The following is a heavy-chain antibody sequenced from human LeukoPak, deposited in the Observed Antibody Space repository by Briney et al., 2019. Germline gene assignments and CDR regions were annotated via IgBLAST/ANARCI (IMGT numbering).Heavy chain of an antibody. D-gene: IGHD6-13*01. V-gene: IGHV1-18*01. CDR1: GYTFTRCG. CDR3: ARGGRLLVRGTFFDY. Sequence: ASVKVSCKGSGYTFTRCGISGLRQAAGQEREWMGWNSAYNGNTNYEQKVQGRVTMTTDTSTRTAYMEVRSLRSDDPAVYYCARGGRLLVRGTFFDYWGRGTLVTVSS. J-gene: IGHJ4*02. CDR2: NSAYNGNT.